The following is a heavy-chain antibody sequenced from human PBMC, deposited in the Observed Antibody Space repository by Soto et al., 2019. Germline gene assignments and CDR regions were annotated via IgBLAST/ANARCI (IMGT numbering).Heavy chain of an antibody. V-gene: IGHV1-2*04. J-gene: IGHJ5*02. Sequence: ASVKVSCKTSGYTFTGYHIQWVRQAPGQGLEWMGWINTNTGDTNYAQKFQGWVTMTRDTSINTAYVQVSRLTSDDTAVYYCARWVGASNWFDPWGQGALVTVSS. D-gene: IGHD1-26*01. CDR2: INTNTGDT. CDR3: ARWVGASNWFDP. CDR1: GYTFTGYH.